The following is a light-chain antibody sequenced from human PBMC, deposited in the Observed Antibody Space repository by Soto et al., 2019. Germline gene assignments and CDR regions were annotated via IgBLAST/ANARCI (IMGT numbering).Light chain of an antibody. V-gene: IGKV1-39*01. CDR1: QSISSY. CDR2: AAS. CDR3: QQSYSTPST. J-gene: IGKJ3*01. Sequence: DIQITQSPSSLSASVGDRVTITCRASQSISSYLNWYQQKPGKAPKLLIYAASSLQSGVPSRFSGSGSGTDFTLTISRLQPEDFATYYCQQSYSTPSTFGPGTKVDIK.